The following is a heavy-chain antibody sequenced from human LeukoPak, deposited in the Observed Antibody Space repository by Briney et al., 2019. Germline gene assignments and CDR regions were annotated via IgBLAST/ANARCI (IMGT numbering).Heavy chain of an antibody. CDR1: GYSFTSYW. D-gene: IGHD3-9*01. CDR2: IYPGDSDT. CDR3: ARHEGYYDPLTAYYRPWFFDY. Sequence: PGESLKISCKGSGYSFTSYWIGWVRQMPGKGLEWMGIIYPGDSDTRYSPSFQGQVTISADKSSSTAYLQWSSLKASDTAMYYCARHEGYYDPLTAYYRPWFFDYWGQGTLVTVSS. J-gene: IGHJ4*02. V-gene: IGHV5-51*01.